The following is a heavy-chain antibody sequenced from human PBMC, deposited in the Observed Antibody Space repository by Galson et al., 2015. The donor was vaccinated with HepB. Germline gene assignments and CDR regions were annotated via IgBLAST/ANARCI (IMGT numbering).Heavy chain of an antibody. CDR2: IYYSGST. CDR3: ARQVIFRSGWPYFDY. D-gene: IGHD6-19*01. J-gene: IGHJ4*02. CDR1: GGSISSYY. V-gene: IGHV4-59*01. Sequence: LSLTCTVSGGSISSYYWSWIRQPPGKGLEWIGYIYYSGSTNYNPSLKSRVTISVDTSKNQFSLKLSSVTAADTAVYYCARQVIFRSGWPYFDYWGQGTLVTVSS.